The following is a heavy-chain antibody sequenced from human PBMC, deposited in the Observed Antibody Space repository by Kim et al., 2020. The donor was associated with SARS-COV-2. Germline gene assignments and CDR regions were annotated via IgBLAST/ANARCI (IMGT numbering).Heavy chain of an antibody. V-gene: IGHV3-9*01. CDR3: ALSDGDTANFDY. CDR2: ISWISGSI. Sequence: GGSLRLSCAASGFTFDDYAMHWVRQAPGKGLEWVSCISWISGSIGYADSVKGRFTISRDNAKNSLYLQMNSLRAEDTALYYCALSDGDTANFDYWGQGTLVTVSS. D-gene: IGHD5-18*01. CDR1: GFTFDDYA. J-gene: IGHJ4*02.